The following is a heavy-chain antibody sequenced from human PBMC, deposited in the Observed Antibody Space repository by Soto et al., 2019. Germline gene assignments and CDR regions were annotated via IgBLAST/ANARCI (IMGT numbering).Heavy chain of an antibody. V-gene: IGHV1-46*01. CDR2: INPSGGST. CDR3: ARDRGRYCSGGSCYSGPHYYYYYGRDV. Sequence: ASVKVSCKASGYTFTSYYMHWVRQAPGQGLEWMGIINPSGGSTSYAQKFQGRVTMTRDTSTSTVYMELSSLRSEDTAVYYCARDRGRYCSGGSCYSGPHYYYYYGRDVWG. D-gene: IGHD2-15*01. CDR1: GYTFTSYY. J-gene: IGHJ6*02.